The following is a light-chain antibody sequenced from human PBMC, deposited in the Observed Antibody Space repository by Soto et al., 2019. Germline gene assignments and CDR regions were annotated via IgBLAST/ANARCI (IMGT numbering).Light chain of an antibody. CDR2: EVS. CDR1: SSDVGTYKF. J-gene: IGLJ2*01. Sequence: QSALTQPASVSGSPGQSITISCAGTSSDVGTYKFVSWYQQHPGKAPNIMIYEVSNRPSGVSNRFSGSKSGNTASLTISGLQAEDEADYYCTSYTTSSPLVFGGGTQLTV. CDR3: TSYTTSSPLV. V-gene: IGLV2-14*01.